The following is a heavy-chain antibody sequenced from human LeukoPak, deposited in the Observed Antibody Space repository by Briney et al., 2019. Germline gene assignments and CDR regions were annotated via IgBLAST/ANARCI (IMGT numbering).Heavy chain of an antibody. V-gene: IGHV1-46*01. CDR2: INPSGGST. CDR1: GYTFTSYY. Sequence: ASVKVSCKASGYTFTSYYMHWVRQAPGQGLEWMGIINPSGGSTSYAQKFQGRVTMTRDTSTSTVYMELSSLRSEDTAVCYCARGEGGYSGYDYDQNWGQGTLVTVSS. CDR3: ARGEGGYSGYDYDQN. D-gene: IGHD5-12*01. J-gene: IGHJ4*02.